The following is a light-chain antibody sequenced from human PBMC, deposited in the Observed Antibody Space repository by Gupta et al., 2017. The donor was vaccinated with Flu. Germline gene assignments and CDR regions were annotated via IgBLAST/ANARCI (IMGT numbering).Light chain of an antibody. J-gene: IGLJ3*02. CDR1: TTDVGGYDY. V-gene: IGLV2-14*01. Sequence: SALTQPASVSGSPGQSITISCTGTTTDVGGYDYVSWFQQHPGKAPKLMIYEVSNRPAGVASRFSGSKAGNAASLTISVHEAEDAADYYYDAYTSTNTWVFGGGTKLTVL. CDR2: EVS. CDR3: DAYTSTNTWV.